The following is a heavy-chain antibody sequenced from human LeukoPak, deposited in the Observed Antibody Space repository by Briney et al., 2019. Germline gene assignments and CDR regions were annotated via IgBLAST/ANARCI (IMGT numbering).Heavy chain of an antibody. V-gene: IGHV1-8*01. Sequence: ASVKVSCKASGYTFTSYDINWVRQAPGQGLEWMGWMNPNSGNTGYAQKFQGRVTMTRNTSISTAYMELSSLRSEGTAVYYCARAPYYDFWSGYYKDYYYYMDVWGKGTTVTVSS. CDR1: GYTFTSYD. CDR2: MNPNSGNT. CDR3: ARAPYYDFWSGYYKDYYYYMDV. J-gene: IGHJ6*03. D-gene: IGHD3-3*01.